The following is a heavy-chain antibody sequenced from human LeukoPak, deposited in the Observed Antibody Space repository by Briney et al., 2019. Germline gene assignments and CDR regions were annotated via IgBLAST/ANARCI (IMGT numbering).Heavy chain of an antibody. CDR2: INPNSGGT. V-gene: IGHV1-2*02. D-gene: IGHD2-2*01. Sequence: GASVKVSCKASGYTFTGYYMHWVRQAPGQGLEWMGGINPNSGGTNYAQKFQGRVTMTRDTSISTAYMELSRLRSDDTAVYYCARSFSLVVPAAMGYWGQGTLVTVSS. CDR3: ARSFSLVVPAAMGY. J-gene: IGHJ4*02. CDR1: GYTFTGYY.